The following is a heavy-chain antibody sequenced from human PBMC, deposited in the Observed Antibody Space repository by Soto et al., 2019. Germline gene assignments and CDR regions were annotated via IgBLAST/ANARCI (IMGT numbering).Heavy chain of an antibody. J-gene: IGHJ4*02. Sequence: GGSLRLSCAVSGFTFDDNAMHWVRQAPEKGLEWVSGINWKSDIGYADSVKGRFTTSRDNAENSLYLQMNSLRAEDTALYYCAISQDRGGRTTFIYWGQGTQVTVSS. CDR3: AISQDRGGRTTFIY. CDR2: INWKSDI. V-gene: IGHV3-9*01. CDR1: GFTFDDNA. D-gene: IGHD3-16*01.